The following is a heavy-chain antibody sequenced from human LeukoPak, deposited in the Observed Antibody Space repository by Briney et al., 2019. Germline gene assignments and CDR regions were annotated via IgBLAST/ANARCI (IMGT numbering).Heavy chain of an antibody. J-gene: IGHJ4*02. D-gene: IGHD3-3*01. V-gene: IGHV3-23*01. CDR1: GFTFSTYA. CDR3: AKQTAEGDYDFWSGYYGFDY. CDR2: ISGNGGST. Sequence: GGSLRLSCAASGFTFSTYAMTWVRQAPGKGREWVSAISGNGGSTYSADSVKGRFTISRDNSKNTLYLQMNSLRAEDTALYYCAKQTAEGDYDFWSGYYGFDYWGQGTLVTVSS.